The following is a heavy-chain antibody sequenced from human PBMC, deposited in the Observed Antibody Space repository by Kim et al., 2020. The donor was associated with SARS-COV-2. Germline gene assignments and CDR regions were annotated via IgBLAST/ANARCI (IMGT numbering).Heavy chain of an antibody. J-gene: IGHJ3*02. CDR2: INHSGST. D-gene: IGHD6-13*01. CDR1: GGSFSGYY. Sequence: SETLSLTCAVYGGSFSGYYWSWIRQPPGKGLEWIGEINHSGSTNYNPSLKSRVTISVDTSKNQFSLKLSSVTAADTAVYYCARRKSIAAAGSRGGAFDIWGQGTMVTVSS. V-gene: IGHV4-34*01. CDR3: ARRKSIAAAGSRGGAFDI.